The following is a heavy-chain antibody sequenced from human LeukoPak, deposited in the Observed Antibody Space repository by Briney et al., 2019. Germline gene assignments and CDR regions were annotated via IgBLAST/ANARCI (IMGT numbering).Heavy chain of an antibody. V-gene: IGHV1-69*13. Sequence: ASVKVSCKASGDSFSSYAISWVRQAPGQGLEWMGGIIPIFGTANYAQKFQGRVTITADESTSTAYMELSSLRSEDTAVYYCASSLVYSPYYYDSSPLDYWGQGTLVTVSS. D-gene: IGHD3-22*01. CDR1: GDSFSSYA. J-gene: IGHJ4*02. CDR2: IIPIFGTA. CDR3: ASSLVYSPYYYDSSPLDY.